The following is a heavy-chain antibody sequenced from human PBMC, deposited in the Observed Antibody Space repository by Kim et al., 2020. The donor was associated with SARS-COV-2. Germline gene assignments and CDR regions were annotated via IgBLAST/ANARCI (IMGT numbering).Heavy chain of an antibody. CDR3: ARVGANGTDY. J-gene: IGHJ4*02. D-gene: IGHD1-26*01. CDR2: INHSGST. Sequence: SETLSLTCAVYGGSFSGYYWSWIRQPPGKGLEWIGEINHSGSTNYNPSLKSRVTISVDTTKNQLSLKLSSVTAADTAVYYCARVGANGTDYWGQGSLVAV. V-gene: IGHV4-34*01. CDR1: GGSFSGYY.